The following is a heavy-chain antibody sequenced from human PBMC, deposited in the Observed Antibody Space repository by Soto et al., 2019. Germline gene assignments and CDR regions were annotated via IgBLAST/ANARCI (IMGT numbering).Heavy chain of an antibody. J-gene: IGHJ5*02. D-gene: IGHD6-19*01. CDR1: GGSISSYY. CDR2: IYTSGST. Sequence: SETLSLTCTVSGGSISSYYWSWIRQPAGKGLEWIGRIYTSGSTNYNPSLKSRVTMSVDTSKNQFSLKLRSVTAADTAVYYCARVGMVGTVLGSWFDPWGQGTLVTVSS. CDR3: ARVGMVGTVLGSWFDP. V-gene: IGHV4-4*07.